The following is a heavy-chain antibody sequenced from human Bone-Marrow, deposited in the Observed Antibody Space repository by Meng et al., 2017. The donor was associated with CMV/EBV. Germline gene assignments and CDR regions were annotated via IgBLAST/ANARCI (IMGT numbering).Heavy chain of an antibody. D-gene: IGHD1-26*01. CDR1: GGTFSSYA. V-gene: IGHV1-69*05. Sequence: SVKVSCKASGGTFSSYAISWVRQAPGQGLEWMGGIIPIFGTANYAQKFQGRVTITTDESTSTAYMELSSLRSEDTAVYYCARQVPILVGAPSYYYYYGMDVWGQGTTVTVSS. CDR2: IIPIFGTA. CDR3: ARQVPILVGAPSYYYYYGMDV. J-gene: IGHJ6*02.